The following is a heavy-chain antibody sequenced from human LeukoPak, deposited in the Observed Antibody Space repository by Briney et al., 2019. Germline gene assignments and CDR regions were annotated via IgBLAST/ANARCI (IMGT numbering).Heavy chain of an antibody. CDR3: AGDYGYYRLHAFDI. CDR1: GYTFTGYY. V-gene: IGHV1-2*04. Sequence: GASVKVSCKASGYTFTGYYMHWVRQAPGQGLEWMGWINPNSGGTNYAQKFQGWVTISVDTSKNQFSLKLSSVTAADTAVYYCAGDYGYYRLHAFDIWGQGTMVTVSS. J-gene: IGHJ3*02. D-gene: IGHD4-17*01. CDR2: INPNSGGT.